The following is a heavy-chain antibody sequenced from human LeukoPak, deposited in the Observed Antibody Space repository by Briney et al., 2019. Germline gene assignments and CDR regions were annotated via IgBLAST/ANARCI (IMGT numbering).Heavy chain of an antibody. CDR1: GFTFSSYW. CDR3: ARYPRARQDIVVVPAAMPFDY. D-gene: IGHD2-2*01. Sequence: GGSLRLSCAASGFTFSSYWMGWVRQAPGKGLEWVANIKQDGSEKYYVDSVKGRFTISRDNAKNSLYLQMNSLRAEDTAVYYCARYPRARQDIVVVPAAMPFDYWGQGTLVTVSS. CDR2: IKQDGSEK. V-gene: IGHV3-7*03. J-gene: IGHJ4*02.